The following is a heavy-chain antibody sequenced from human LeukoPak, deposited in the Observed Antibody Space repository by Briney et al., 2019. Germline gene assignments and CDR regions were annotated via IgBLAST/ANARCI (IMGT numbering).Heavy chain of an antibody. Sequence: PSETLSLTCTVSGGSISSYYWSWIRQPPGKRLEWIGYISYNGSTNYNPSLKSRVTISVDTSKNQFSLKLSSVTAADTAVYYCASYRPRGYYYYGMDVWGQGTTVTVSS. CDR3: ASYRPRGYYYYGMDV. J-gene: IGHJ6*02. CDR2: ISYNGST. D-gene: IGHD3-16*02. V-gene: IGHV4-59*08. CDR1: GGSISSYY.